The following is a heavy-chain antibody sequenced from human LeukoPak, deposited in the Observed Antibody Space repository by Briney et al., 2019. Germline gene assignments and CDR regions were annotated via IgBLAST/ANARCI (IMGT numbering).Heavy chain of an antibody. J-gene: IGHJ4*02. CDR1: GFLFSNSW. Sequence: NPGGSLRLSCADSGFLFSNSWMAWVRQAPGRGLEWLANINQDGSAKTCVDSVEGRFTISRDNAKNSLYLQMNSLRAEDTAMYYCARDSGYNAFDYWGQGTLVTVSS. CDR3: ARDSGYNAFDY. V-gene: IGHV3-7*05. CDR2: INQDGSAK. D-gene: IGHD5-12*01.